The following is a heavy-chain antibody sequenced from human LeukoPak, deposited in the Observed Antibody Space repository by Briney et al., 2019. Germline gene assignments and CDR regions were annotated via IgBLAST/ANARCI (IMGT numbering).Heavy chain of an antibody. J-gene: IGHJ5*02. Sequence: SETLSLTCTVSGGSISSYYWSWIRQPPGKGLEWIGYIYYSGSTYYNPSLKSRVTISVDTSKNQFSLKLSSVTAADTAVYYCARDIGTGSPDWFDPWGQGTLVTVSS. CDR3: ARDIGTGSPDWFDP. V-gene: IGHV4-59*12. CDR2: IYYSGST. D-gene: IGHD1-14*01. CDR1: GGSISSYY.